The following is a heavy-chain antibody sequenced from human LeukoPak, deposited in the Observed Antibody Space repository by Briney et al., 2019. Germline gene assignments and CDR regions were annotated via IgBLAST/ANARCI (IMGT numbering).Heavy chain of an antibody. CDR1: GFTFSSYA. D-gene: IGHD2-15*01. CDR2: ISYDGSNK. J-gene: IGHJ6*02. Sequence: PGRSLRLSCAASGFTFSSYAMHWVRQAPGKGLEWVAVISYDGSNKYYADSVKGRFTISRDNSKNALYLQMNSLRAEDTAVYYCARVLLLMKTPYYYYYYGMDVWGQGTTVTVSS. V-gene: IGHV3-30-3*01. CDR3: ARVLLLMKTPYYYYYYGMDV.